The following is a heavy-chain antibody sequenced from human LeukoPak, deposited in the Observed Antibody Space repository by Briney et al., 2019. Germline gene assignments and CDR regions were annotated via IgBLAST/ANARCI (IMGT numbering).Heavy chain of an antibody. V-gene: IGHV5-51*01. CDR1: GYSFTSYW. Sequence: GESLRISCKASGYSFTSYWIAWVRQMPGKGLEYMGFIYPGGSDTRCSPSFEGQVTISADKSITTAYLQWSSLKASDTAILYCARHVTYSSTSSYFDYWGQGTLVTVSS. CDR3: ARHVTYSSTSSYFDY. D-gene: IGHD6-6*01. CDR2: IYPGGSDT. J-gene: IGHJ4*02.